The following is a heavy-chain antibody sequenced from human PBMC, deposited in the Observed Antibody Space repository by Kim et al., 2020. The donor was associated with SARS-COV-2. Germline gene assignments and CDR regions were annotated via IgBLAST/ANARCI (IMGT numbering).Heavy chain of an antibody. CDR3: AKGALGDYDSSHYFDY. J-gene: IGHJ4*02. D-gene: IGHD3-22*01. CDR1: GFTFSSYA. V-gene: IGHV3-23*01. CDR2: ISGSGGST. Sequence: GGSLRLSCAASGFTFSSYAMSWVRQAPGKGLEWVSAISGSGGSTYYADSVKGRFTISRDNSKNTLYLQMNSLRAEDTAVYYCAKGALGDYDSSHYFDYWGQGTLVTVSS.